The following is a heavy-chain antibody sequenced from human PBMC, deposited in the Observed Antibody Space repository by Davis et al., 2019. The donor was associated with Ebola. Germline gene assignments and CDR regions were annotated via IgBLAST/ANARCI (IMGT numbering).Heavy chain of an antibody. CDR2: IIPIFGTA. Sequence: SVKVSCKASGGTFSSYAISWVRQVPGQGLEWMGGIIPIFGTANYAQKFQGRVTITADESTSTAYMELSSLRSEDTAVYYCATGVQGVIIIELGYFQHWGQGTLVTVSS. D-gene: IGHD3-10*01. V-gene: IGHV1-69*13. CDR1: GGTFSSYA. J-gene: IGHJ1*01. CDR3: ATGVQGVIIIELGYFQH.